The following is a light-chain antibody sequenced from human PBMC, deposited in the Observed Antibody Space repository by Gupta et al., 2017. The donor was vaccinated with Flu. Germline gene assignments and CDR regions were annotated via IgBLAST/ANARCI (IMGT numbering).Light chain of an antibody. CDR2: AAS. CDR3: QQYYSYPRT. J-gene: IGKJ2*01. CDR1: QGISSY. V-gene: IGKV1-8*01. Sequence: ASVSASTGDRVTITCRARQGISSYLAWYQQKPGKAPKLLIYAASTWQSGVPSRFSGSGSGTDFTLTISCLQSEDFATYYCQQYYSYPRTFGQGTKLEIK.